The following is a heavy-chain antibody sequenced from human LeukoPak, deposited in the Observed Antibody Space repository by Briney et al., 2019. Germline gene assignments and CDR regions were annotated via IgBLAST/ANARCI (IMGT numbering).Heavy chain of an antibody. J-gene: IGHJ4*02. CDR3: ARGRGSYYVDY. CDR2: IWYDGSNE. D-gene: IGHD1-26*01. Sequence: GGSLRLSCAASGFTFSNHGMHWVRQAPGKGLEWVAVIWYDGSNEYYAESVKGRFTISRDNSKNTLYLQVNSLRAEDTAVYYCARGRGSYYVDYWGQGTLVTVSS. CDR1: GFTFSNHG. V-gene: IGHV3-33*01.